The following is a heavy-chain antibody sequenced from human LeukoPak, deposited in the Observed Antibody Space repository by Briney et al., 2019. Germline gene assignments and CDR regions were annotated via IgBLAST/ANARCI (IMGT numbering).Heavy chain of an antibody. J-gene: IGHJ3*02. CDR2: ISGSGGST. D-gene: IGHD1-26*01. Sequence: QPGGSLRPSCAASGFTFSSYAMSWVRQAPGKGLEWVSAISGSGGSTYYADSVKGRFTISRDNSKNTLYLQMNSLRAEDTAVYYCATHLSGWKERDAFDIWGQGTMVTVSS. V-gene: IGHV3-23*01. CDR3: ATHLSGWKERDAFDI. CDR1: GFTFSSYA.